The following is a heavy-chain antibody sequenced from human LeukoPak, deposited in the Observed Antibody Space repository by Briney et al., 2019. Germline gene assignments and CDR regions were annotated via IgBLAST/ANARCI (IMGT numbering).Heavy chain of an antibody. CDR2: IKTDGSST. Sequence: PGGSLRLSCAASGFTFSRHWMHWVRQAPGKGLVWVSRIKTDGSSTSYADSVKGRFTISRENAKNTLYLQMNSLRAEDTAVYYCARVLYDSSGYDYWGQGTLVTVSS. V-gene: IGHV3-74*01. CDR1: GFTFSRHW. D-gene: IGHD3-22*01. J-gene: IGHJ4*02. CDR3: ARVLYDSSGYDY.